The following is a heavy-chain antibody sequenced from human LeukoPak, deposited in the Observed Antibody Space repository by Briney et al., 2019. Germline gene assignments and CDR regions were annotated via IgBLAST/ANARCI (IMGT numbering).Heavy chain of an antibody. J-gene: IGHJ4*02. D-gene: IGHD5-18*01. CDR3: ARSPGYSYGLQY. CDR1: GGTFSNYA. V-gene: IGHV1-69*06. Sequence: GASVKVSCKASGGTFSNYAISWVRQAPGQGLEWMGGIIPIFGTANYAQKFRGRVTITADKSTRTAYMELSSLRSEDTAVYYCARSPGYSYGLQYWGQGTLVTVSS. CDR2: IIPIFGTA.